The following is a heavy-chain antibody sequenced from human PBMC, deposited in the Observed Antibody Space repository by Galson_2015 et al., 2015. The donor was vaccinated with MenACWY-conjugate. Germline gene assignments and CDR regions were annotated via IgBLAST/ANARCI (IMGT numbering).Heavy chain of an antibody. D-gene: IGHD6-13*01. Sequence: SCKASGYTFTSYAMHWVRQAPGKGLEWVAVISYDGSNKYYADSVKGRFTISRDNSKNTLYLQMNSLRAEDTAVYYCASPYSSSWSPDAFDIWGQGTMVTVSS. J-gene: IGHJ3*02. CDR1: GYTFTSYA. V-gene: IGHV3-30*04. CDR2: ISYDGSNK. CDR3: ASPYSSSWSPDAFDI.